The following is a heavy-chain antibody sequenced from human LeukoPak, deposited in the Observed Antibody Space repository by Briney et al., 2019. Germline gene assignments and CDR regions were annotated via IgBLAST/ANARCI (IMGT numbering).Heavy chain of an antibody. D-gene: IGHD6-19*01. J-gene: IGHJ4*02. CDR3: AKGLSSGWYSAGDY. CDR2: ISWNSGSI. V-gene: IGHV3-9*03. Sequence: GGSLRLSCAASGFTFDDYAMHWVRQAPGKGLEWVSGISWNSGSIGYADSVKGRFTISRDNAKNSLYLQMNSLRAEVMALYYCAKGLSSGWYSAGDYWGQGTLVTVSS. CDR1: GFTFDDYA.